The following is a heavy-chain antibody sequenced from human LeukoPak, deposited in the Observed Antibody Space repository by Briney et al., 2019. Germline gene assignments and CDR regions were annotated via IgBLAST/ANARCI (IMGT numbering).Heavy chain of an antibody. J-gene: IGHJ4*02. CDR2: ISGSGGST. D-gene: IGHD6-19*01. Sequence: GGSLRLSCAASGFTFSSYSMSWVRQAPGKGLGWVSAISGSGGSTYYADSVKGRFTISRDNSKNTLYLQMNSLRAEDTAVYYCANEAGYSSGPLDYWGQGTLVTVSS. CDR1: GFTFSSYS. V-gene: IGHV3-23*01. CDR3: ANEAGYSSGPLDY.